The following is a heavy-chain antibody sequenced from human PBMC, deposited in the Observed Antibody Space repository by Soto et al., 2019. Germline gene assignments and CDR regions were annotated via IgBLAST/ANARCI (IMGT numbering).Heavy chain of an antibody. CDR3: ARHHKRSYDILTGYYITYNWFDP. D-gene: IGHD3-9*01. CDR1: GGSISSSSYY. V-gene: IGHV4-39*01. J-gene: IGHJ5*02. Sequence: QLQLQESGPGLVKPSETLSLTCTVSGGSISSSSYYWGWIRQPPGKGLEWIGSIYYSGSTYYNPSLKSRVTISVDTSKNHFSLKLSSVTAADTAVYYCARHHKRSYDILTGYYITYNWFDPWGQGTLVTVSS. CDR2: IYYSGST.